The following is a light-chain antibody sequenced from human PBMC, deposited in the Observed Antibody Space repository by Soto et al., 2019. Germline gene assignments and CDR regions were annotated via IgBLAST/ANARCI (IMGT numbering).Light chain of an antibody. Sequence: DIHMTHSPSTLSSSVLYIFTIACLASQSFTDWLAWYQQKPGKAPKLLIYKASTLKSGVPSRFSGSGSGTEFTLTISSLQPDDFATYYCQHYNSYSEAFGQGTKVDIK. J-gene: IGKJ1*01. V-gene: IGKV1-5*03. CDR2: KAS. CDR3: QHYNSYSEA. CDR1: QSFTDW.